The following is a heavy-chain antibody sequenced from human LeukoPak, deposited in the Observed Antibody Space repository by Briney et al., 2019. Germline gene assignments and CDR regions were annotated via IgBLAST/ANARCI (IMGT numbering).Heavy chain of an antibody. V-gene: IGHV1-8*03. D-gene: IGHD3-16*01. CDR1: GYTFTDYG. CDR3: ARATLGRRRYGPPPTYYYYMDV. CDR2: ISGYNGNT. Sequence: ASVKVSCKTSGYTFTDYGITWVRQAPGQGLEWMGWISGYNGNTGYAQKFQGRVTITRNTSISTAYMELSSLRSEDTAVYYCARATLGRRRYGPPPTYYYYMDVWGKGTTVTVSS. J-gene: IGHJ6*03.